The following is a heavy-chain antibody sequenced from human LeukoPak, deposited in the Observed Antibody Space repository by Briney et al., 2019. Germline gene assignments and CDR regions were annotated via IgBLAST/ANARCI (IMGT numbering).Heavy chain of an antibody. D-gene: IGHD2-21*02. CDR1: GGFFSGYY. Sequence: PSETLSLTCAVYGGFFSGYYWSWIRQPPGKGLEWIGEINHSGSTNYNPSLKSRVTISVDTSKNQFSLKLSSVTAADTAVYYCARDRNPLVRHIVVVTALVPDAFDIWGQGTMVTVSS. CDR2: INHSGST. J-gene: IGHJ3*02. CDR3: ARDRNPLVRHIVVVTALVPDAFDI. V-gene: IGHV4-34*01.